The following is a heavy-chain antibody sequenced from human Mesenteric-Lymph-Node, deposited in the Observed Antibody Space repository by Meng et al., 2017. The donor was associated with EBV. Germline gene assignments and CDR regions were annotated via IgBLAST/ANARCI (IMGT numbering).Heavy chain of an antibody. CDR1: XGSISGSDYY. Sequence: LQLQESGPGLVKPSETLSLIRTXTXGSISGSDYYWAWIRQPPGKGLEWIGEIIHSGSTNYNPSLKSRVTISVDTSKNQFSLKMSSVTAADTAVYYCASRGDGVYSNYDWFDPWGQGTLVTVSS. J-gene: IGHJ5*02. CDR3: ASRGDGVYSNYDWFDP. D-gene: IGHD4-11*01. CDR2: IIHSGST. V-gene: IGHV4-39*07.